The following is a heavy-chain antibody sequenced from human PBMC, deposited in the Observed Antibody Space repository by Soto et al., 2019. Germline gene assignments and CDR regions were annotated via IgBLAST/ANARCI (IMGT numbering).Heavy chain of an antibody. CDR3: ASQTSTIFGVVIIPYYYYGMDV. CDR2: IIPIFGTA. Sequence: QVQLVQSGAEVKKPGSSVKVSCKASGGTFSSYAISWVRQAPGQGLEWMGGIIPIFGTANYAQKFQGRVTIIADKSTSTAYMELSSLRSEDTAVYYCASQTSTIFGVVIIPYYYYGMDVWGQGTTVTVSS. J-gene: IGHJ6*02. CDR1: GGTFSSYA. D-gene: IGHD3-3*01. V-gene: IGHV1-69*06.